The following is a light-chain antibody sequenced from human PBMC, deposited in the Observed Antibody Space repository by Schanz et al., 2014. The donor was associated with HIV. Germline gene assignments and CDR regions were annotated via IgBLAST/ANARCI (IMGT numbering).Light chain of an antibody. Sequence: AIRITQSPSSLSASTGDRVTITCRTTQGIGTYLAWYQQKPGSAPKLLIYAASTLQSGVPSRFSGSGSGADFTLTISCLQSEDVATYYCLQHNNCPPLTFGGGTKVEIK. J-gene: IGKJ4*01. V-gene: IGKV1-8*01. CDR3: LQHNNCPPLT. CDR2: AAS. CDR1: QGIGTY.